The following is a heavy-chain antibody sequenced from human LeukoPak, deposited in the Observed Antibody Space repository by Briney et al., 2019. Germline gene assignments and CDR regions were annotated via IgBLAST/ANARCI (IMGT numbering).Heavy chain of an antibody. Sequence: GGSLRLSCAASGFTFSSYAMSWVRQAPGKGLEWVSAISGSGGSTYYADSVKGRFTISRDNSKNTLYLQMNSLRAEDTAVYYCANYYVWGSYRSYYFDYWGQGTLVTVYS. D-gene: IGHD3-16*02. CDR2: ISGSGGST. J-gene: IGHJ4*02. CDR3: ANYYVWGSYRSYYFDY. CDR1: GFTFSSYA. V-gene: IGHV3-23*01.